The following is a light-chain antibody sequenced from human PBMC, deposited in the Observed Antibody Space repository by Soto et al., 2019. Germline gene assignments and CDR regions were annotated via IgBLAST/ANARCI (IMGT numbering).Light chain of an antibody. CDR2: DNT. CDR1: SSNIGAGYD. J-gene: IGLJ1*01. Sequence: QSVLAQPPSVSGAPGQRVTISCTGSSSNIGAGYDVHWYQQLPGTAPKLLIYDNTNRPSGVPDRLSGSKSGTSASLAITRLQAEDEADYFCQSYDRSLGGYVFGSGTKATVL. CDR3: QSYDRSLGGYV. V-gene: IGLV1-40*01.